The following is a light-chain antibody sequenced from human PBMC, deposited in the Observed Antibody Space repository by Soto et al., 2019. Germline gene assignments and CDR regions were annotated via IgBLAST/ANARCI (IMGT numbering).Light chain of an antibody. CDR1: QSVSSN. Sequence: IVLTQSPATLSVSPGERATLSCRASQSVSSNLAWHQQRPGQAPRLLIYGASSRATGIPDRFSGSESRTDFTLTISRLEPGDFAVYFCQQYGSSPITFGQGTRLEIK. V-gene: IGKV3-20*01. CDR3: QQYGSSPIT. J-gene: IGKJ5*01. CDR2: GAS.